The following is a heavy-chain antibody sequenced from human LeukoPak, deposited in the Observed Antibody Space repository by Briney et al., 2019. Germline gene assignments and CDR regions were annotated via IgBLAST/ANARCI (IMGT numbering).Heavy chain of an antibody. CDR3: ARIGSGSYELVGAFDI. D-gene: IGHD1-26*01. Sequence: GGSLRLSCAASGFTFSSYAMHWVRQAPGKGLEWVAVISYDGSNKYYADSVKGRFTISRDNSKNTLYLQMNSLRAEDTAVYYCARIGSGSYELVGAFDIWGQGTMVTVSS. V-gene: IGHV3-30*04. J-gene: IGHJ3*02. CDR1: GFTFSSYA. CDR2: ISYDGSNK.